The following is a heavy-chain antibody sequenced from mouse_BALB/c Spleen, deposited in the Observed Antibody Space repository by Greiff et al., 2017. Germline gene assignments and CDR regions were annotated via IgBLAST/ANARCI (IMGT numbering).Heavy chain of an antibody. CDR3: ARLRYFDV. V-gene: IGHV1-82*01. J-gene: IGHJ1*01. CDR2: IYPGDGDT. CDR1: GYAFSSSW. Sequence: VKLMESGPELVKPGASVKISCKASGYAFSSSWMNWVKQRPGQGLEWIGRIYPGDGDTNYNGKFKGKATLTADKSSSTAYMQLSSLTSVDSAVYFCARLRYFDVWGAGTTVTVSS.